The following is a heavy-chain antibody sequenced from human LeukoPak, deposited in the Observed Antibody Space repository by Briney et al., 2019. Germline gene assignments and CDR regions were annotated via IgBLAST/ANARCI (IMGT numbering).Heavy chain of an antibody. D-gene: IGHD2-21*02. J-gene: IGHJ6*03. CDR1: GGSFSGYY. CDR3: ARGRLFYYYYMDV. CDR2: INHSGST. V-gene: IGHV4-34*01. Sequence: SETLSLTXAVYGGSFSGYYWSWIRQTPGKGLEWIGEINHSGSTNYNPSLKRRVTISVDTSKNQFSLKLSSVTAADTAVYYCARGRLFYYYYMDVWGKGTTVTVSS.